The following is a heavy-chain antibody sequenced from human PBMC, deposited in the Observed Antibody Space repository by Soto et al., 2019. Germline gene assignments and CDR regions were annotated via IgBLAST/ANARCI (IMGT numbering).Heavy chain of an antibody. D-gene: IGHD3-3*01. V-gene: IGHV3-23*01. J-gene: IGHJ6*02. CDR3: AKMGASDDFWSGYLNNYYYYGMDV. Sequence: EVQLLESGGGLVQPGGSLRLSCAASGFTFSSYAMSWVRQAPGKGLEWVSAISGSGGSTYYADSVKGRFTISRDNSKNTLYLQMNSLRAEDTAVYYCAKMGASDDFWSGYLNNYYYYGMDVWGQGTTVTVSS. CDR1: GFTFSSYA. CDR2: ISGSGGST.